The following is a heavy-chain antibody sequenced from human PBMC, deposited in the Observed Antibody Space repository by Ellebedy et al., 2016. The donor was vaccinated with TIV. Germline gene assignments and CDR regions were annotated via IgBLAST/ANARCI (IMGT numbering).Heavy chain of an antibody. CDR1: GFTFSSYS. J-gene: IGHJ3*02. CDR3: ARGGIIGAFDI. V-gene: IGHV3-21*01. CDR2: IDSSSTYI. D-gene: IGHD3-10*01. Sequence: GESLKISCAASGFTFSSYSMGWVRQAPGKGLEWVSSIDSSSTYIYYADSLRGRLTISRDNAKYSLYLQMNSLRAEDTAVYYCARGGIIGAFDIWGQGTMVTVSS.